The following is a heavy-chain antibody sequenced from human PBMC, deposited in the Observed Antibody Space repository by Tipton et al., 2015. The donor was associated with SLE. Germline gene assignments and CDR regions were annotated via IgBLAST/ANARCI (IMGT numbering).Heavy chain of an antibody. D-gene: IGHD3-10*01. J-gene: IGHJ5*02. V-gene: IGHV4-59*11. CDR2: IYYSGST. CDR3: ARGHYYYGSGSYLNWFDP. Sequence: TLSLTCAVSGGSISGHYLSWIRQPPGKGLEWIGYIYYSGSTNYNPSLKSRVTISVDTSKNQFSLKLSSVTAADTAVYYCARGHYYYGSGSYLNWFDPWGQGTLVTVSS. CDR1: GGSISGHY.